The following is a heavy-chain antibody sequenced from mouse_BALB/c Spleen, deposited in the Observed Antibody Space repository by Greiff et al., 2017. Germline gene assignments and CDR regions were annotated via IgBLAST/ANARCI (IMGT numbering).Heavy chain of an antibody. D-gene: IGHD1-1*01. Sequence: VQLQQPGAELVKPGASVKLSCKASGYTFTSYWMHWVKQRPGQGLEWIGVIDPSDSYTNYNQKFKGKATLTVDKSSSTAYMQLSSLTSEDSAVYYGARGHYGSSPAWFAYWGQGTLVTVSA. CDR3: ARGHYGSSPAWFAY. J-gene: IGHJ3*01. CDR2: IDPSDSYT. V-gene: IGHV1-69*02. CDR1: GYTFTSYW.